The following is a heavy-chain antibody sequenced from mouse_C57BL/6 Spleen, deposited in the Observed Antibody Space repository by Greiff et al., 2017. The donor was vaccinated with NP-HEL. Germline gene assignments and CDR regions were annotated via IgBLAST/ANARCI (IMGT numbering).Heavy chain of an antibody. CDR3: ARRDYGFAY. CDR1: GYTFTDYY. Sequence: EVQLQQSGPELVKPGASVKISCKASGYTFTDYYMNWVKQSHGKSLEWIGDINPNNGGTSYNQQFKGKATLTVDKSSSTAYMELRSLTSEDSAVYYCARRDYGFAYWGQGTLVTVSA. D-gene: IGHD2-4*01. J-gene: IGHJ3*01. CDR2: INPNNGGT. V-gene: IGHV1-26*01.